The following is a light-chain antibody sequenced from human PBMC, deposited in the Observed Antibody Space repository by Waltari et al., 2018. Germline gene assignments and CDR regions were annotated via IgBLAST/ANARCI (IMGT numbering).Light chain of an antibody. CDR1: QSVSSN. CDR2: GAS. J-gene: IGKJ4*01. CDR3: QQYNNWPPA. V-gene: IGKV3-15*01. Sequence: EIVMTQSPATLSVSPGERATLSCRASQSVSSNLAWYQQKPGQAPRLLIYGASTRATGIPASFSCSGSGTEFTLTISSLQSEDFAVYYCQQYNNWPPAFGGGTKVEIK.